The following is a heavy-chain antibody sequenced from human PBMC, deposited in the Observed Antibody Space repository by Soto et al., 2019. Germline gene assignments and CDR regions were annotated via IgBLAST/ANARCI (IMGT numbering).Heavy chain of an antibody. Sequence: ASVKGSFNASGYTFTSYYMRWVRQAPGQGLEWMGIINPSGGSTSYAQKFQGRVTMTRDTSTSTVYMELSSLRSEDTAVYYCARAPIFGVVTVHRRYWFDPWGQGTLVNVSA. D-gene: IGHD3-3*01. CDR1: GYTFTSYY. CDR3: ARAPIFGVVTVHRRYWFDP. CDR2: INPSGGST. J-gene: IGHJ5*02. V-gene: IGHV1-46*01.